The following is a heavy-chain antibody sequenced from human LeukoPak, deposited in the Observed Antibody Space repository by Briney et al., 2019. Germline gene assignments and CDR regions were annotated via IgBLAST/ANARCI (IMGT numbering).Heavy chain of an antibody. J-gene: IGHJ5*02. Sequence: PVKVSCKASGGTLSSYAISWVRQAPGQGLEWMGRIIPIFGIANYAQKFQGRVTITADKSTSTAYMELSSLRSEDTAVYYCARGRQITRDTSEDIVVPLGFDPWGQGTLVTASS. D-gene: IGHD2-2*01. CDR3: ARGRQITRDTSEDIVVPLGFDP. CDR2: IIPIFGIA. V-gene: IGHV1-69*04. CDR1: GGTLSSYA.